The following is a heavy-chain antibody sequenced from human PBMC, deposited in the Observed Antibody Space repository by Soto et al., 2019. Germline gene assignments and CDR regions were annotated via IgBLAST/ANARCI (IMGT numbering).Heavy chain of an antibody. V-gene: IGHV3-48*02. Sequence: PGGSLRLSCAASGFTFSSYSMNWVRQAPGKGLEWVSYISSSSSTIYYADSVKGRFTISRDNAKNSLYLQMNSLRDEDTAVYYCARVGQWLVSNYYYGMDVWGQGTTVTVSS. CDR2: ISSSSSTI. CDR3: ARVGQWLVSNYYYGMDV. D-gene: IGHD6-19*01. J-gene: IGHJ6*02. CDR1: GFTFSSYS.